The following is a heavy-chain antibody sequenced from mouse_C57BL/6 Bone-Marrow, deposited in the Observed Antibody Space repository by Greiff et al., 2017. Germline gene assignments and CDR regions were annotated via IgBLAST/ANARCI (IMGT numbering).Heavy chain of an antibody. D-gene: IGHD2-5*01. CDR1: GYTFTDYY. CDR3: VYYSNHFDY. Sequence: VQLKQSGPVLVKPGASVKMSCKASGYTFTDYYMNWVKQSHGKSLEWIGVINPYNGGTSYNQKFKGKATLTVDKSSSTAYMELNSLTSEDSAVYYCVYYSNHFDYWGQGTTLTVSS. J-gene: IGHJ2*01. V-gene: IGHV1-19*01. CDR2: INPYNGGT.